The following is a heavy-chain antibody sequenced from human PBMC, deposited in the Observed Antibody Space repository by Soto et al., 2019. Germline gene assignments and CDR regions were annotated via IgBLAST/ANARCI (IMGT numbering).Heavy chain of an antibody. Sequence: ASVKVSCKASGYTFTSYYMHWVRQAPGQGLEWMGIINPSGGSTSYAQKFQGRVTMTRDTSTSTVYMELSSLRSEDTAVYYCARAHITMVRGVIIKNYYYYGMDVWG. CDR1: GYTFTSYY. CDR2: INPSGGST. V-gene: IGHV1-46*01. CDR3: ARAHITMVRGVIIKNYYYYGMDV. D-gene: IGHD3-10*01. J-gene: IGHJ6*02.